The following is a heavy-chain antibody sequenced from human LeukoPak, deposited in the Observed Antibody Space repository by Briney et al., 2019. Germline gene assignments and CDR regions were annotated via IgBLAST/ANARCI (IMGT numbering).Heavy chain of an antibody. CDR3: ARDLRSSAGGRWFDP. CDR2: IYSGGST. V-gene: IGHV3-53*01. CDR1: GFTVSSNY. J-gene: IGHJ5*02. D-gene: IGHD3-22*01. Sequence: GGSLRFSCAASGFTVSSNYMNWVSQAPGKGLEWVSVIYSGGSTYYADSVKGRFTISRDNSKNTLYLQMNSLRAEDTAVYYCARDLRSSAGGRWFDPWGQGTLVTVSS.